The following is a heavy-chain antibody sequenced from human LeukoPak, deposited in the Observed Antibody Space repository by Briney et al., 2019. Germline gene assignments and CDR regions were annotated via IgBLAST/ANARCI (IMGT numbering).Heavy chain of an antibody. CDR3: ARVFELLCDY. J-gene: IGHJ4*02. V-gene: IGHV3-48*04. D-gene: IGHD1-26*01. CDR2: ISSSSSTI. CDR1: GFTFSSYS. Sequence: GGSLRLSCAASGFTFSSYSMNWVRQAPGKGLGGVSYISSSSSTIYYADSVKGRFTISRDNAKNSLYLQMNSLRAEDTAVYYCARVFELLCDYWGQGTLVTVSS.